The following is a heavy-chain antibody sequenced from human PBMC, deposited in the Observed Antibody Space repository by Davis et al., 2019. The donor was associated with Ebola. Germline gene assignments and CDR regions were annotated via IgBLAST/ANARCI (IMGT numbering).Heavy chain of an antibody. CDR2: ISAGGIAP. Sequence: PGGSLRLSCVASEFTFSNYGMTWVRQAPGKGLEWVSSISAGGIAPYYADSVKGRFTISRDNSRNTVSLQMGSLRVDDTAVYYCAKSFLHTGPHMSEFRGVDYWGQGTVVTVSS. CDR1: EFTFSNYG. J-gene: IGHJ4*02. CDR3: AKSFLHTGPHMSEFRGVDY. D-gene: IGHD2-8*02. V-gene: IGHV3-23*01.